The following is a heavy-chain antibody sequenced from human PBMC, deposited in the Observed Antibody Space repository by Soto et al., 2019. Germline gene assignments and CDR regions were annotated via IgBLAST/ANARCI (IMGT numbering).Heavy chain of an antibody. D-gene: IGHD1-7*01. J-gene: IGHJ5*02. V-gene: IGHV4-34*01. CDR1: GGSFSGYY. Sequence: KTSETLSLTCAVYGGSFSGYYWSWIRQPPGKGLEWIGEINHSGSTNYNPSLKSRVTVSVDTSRNQFFLTLRSVTAADSAVYHCGRESGETWDYEASWGQGTPVTVSA. CDR3: GRESGETWDYEAS. CDR2: INHSGST.